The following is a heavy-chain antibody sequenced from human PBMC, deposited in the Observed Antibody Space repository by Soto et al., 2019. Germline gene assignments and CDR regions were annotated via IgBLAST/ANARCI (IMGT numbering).Heavy chain of an antibody. J-gene: IGHJ4*02. CDR3: ARAPASSGWHYDY. Sequence: PGGSLRLSCAASGFTFSSYDMHWVRQAPGKGLEWISFITTTSITRHYADSVRGRFTISRDNAKNSLSLQMNSLRAEDTAVYYCARAPASSGWHYDYWGQGTLVTVSS. D-gene: IGHD6-19*01. V-gene: IGHV3-48*01. CDR2: ITTTSITR. CDR1: GFTFSSYD.